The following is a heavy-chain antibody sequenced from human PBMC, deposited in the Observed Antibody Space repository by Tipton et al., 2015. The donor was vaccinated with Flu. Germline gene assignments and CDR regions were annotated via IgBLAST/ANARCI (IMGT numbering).Heavy chain of an antibody. CDR1: GGSISSSSYY. J-gene: IGHJ4*02. V-gene: IGHV4-39*07. D-gene: IGHD3-3*01. Sequence: TLSLTCTVSGGSISSSSYYWGWIRQPPGKGLEWIGSIYYSGSTYYNPSLKSRVTISVDTSKNQFSLKLSSVTAADTAVYYCARDPFPGYDFWSGYYSSFDYWGQGTLVTVSS. CDR2: IYYSGST. CDR3: ARDPFPGYDFWSGYYSSFDY.